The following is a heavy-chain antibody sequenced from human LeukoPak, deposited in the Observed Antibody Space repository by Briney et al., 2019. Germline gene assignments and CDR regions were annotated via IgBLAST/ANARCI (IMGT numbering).Heavy chain of an antibody. CDR1: GYTFTSYY. CDR3: ARERSTHRPGDY. CDR2: ISAYNGNT. J-gene: IGHJ4*02. V-gene: IGHV1-18*04. Sequence: GASVKVSCKASGYTFTSYYMHWVRQAPGQGLEWMGWISAYNGNTNYAQKLQGRVTMTTDTSTSTAYMELRSLRSDDTAVYYCARERSTHRPGDYWGQGTLVTVSS.